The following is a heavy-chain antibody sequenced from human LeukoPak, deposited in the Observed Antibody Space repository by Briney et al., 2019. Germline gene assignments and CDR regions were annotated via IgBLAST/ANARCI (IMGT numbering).Heavy chain of an antibody. Sequence: GASVKVSCKASGYSFTNYGISWVRQAPGQGLEWMGWISTYNGFTNYAQKLQGRVTMATDTSTSTAYMELRSLRSDDTAVYYCAREGDYGGNFYYFDYWGQGTLVTVSS. CDR1: GYSFTNYG. V-gene: IGHV1-18*01. J-gene: IGHJ4*02. D-gene: IGHD4-23*01. CDR3: AREGDYGGNFYYFDY. CDR2: ISTYNGFT.